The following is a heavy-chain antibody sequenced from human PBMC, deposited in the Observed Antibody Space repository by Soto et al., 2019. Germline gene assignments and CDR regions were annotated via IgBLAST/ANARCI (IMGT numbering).Heavy chain of an antibody. D-gene: IGHD4-17*01. V-gene: IGHV3-23*01. CDR1: GFSFSSYI. CDR2: ITGSGGST. J-gene: IGHJ6*02. CDR3: VKDHYGDYGMDV. Sequence: GGSLRLSCAASGFSFSSYIMNWVRQAPGKGLEWVSVITGSGGSTYYADSVKGRFTISRDNSKNTLFLQMNSLRAEDTAVYYCVKDHYGDYGMDVWGQGTTVTVSS.